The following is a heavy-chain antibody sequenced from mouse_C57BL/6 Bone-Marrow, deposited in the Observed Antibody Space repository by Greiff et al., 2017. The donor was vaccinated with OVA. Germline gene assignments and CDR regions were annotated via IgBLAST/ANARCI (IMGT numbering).Heavy chain of an antibody. CDR3: ARGPPITTVVATEYFDV. CDR2: IDPSDSYT. D-gene: IGHD1-1*01. J-gene: IGHJ1*03. CDR1: GYTFTSYW. Sequence: QVQLQQPGAELVRPGTSVKLSCKASGYTFTSYWMHWVKQRPGQGLEWIGVIDPSDSYTNYNQKFKGKATLTVDTSSSTAYMQLSSLTSEDSAVYYCARGPPITTVVATEYFDVWGTGTTVTVSS. V-gene: IGHV1-59*01.